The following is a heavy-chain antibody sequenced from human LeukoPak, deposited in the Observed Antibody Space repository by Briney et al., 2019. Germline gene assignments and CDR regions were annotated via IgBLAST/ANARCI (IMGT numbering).Heavy chain of an antibody. Sequence: PSETLSLTCTVSGGSISGYYWSWIRQPPGKGLEWIGYIYYSGSTHYNPSLKSRVTIPLDTSKNQFSLKLSSVTAADTAVYYCARTGFGGGVFSAFDLWGRGTMVTVSS. V-gene: IGHV4-59*08. CDR1: GGSISGYY. J-gene: IGHJ3*01. D-gene: IGHD2-21*01. CDR3: ARTGFGGGVFSAFDL. CDR2: IYYSGST.